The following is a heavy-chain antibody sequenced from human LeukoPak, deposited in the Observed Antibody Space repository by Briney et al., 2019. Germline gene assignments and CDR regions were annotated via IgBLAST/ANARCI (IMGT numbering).Heavy chain of an antibody. CDR1: GFTFSSYA. CDR3: ATENGDPDGWRY. V-gene: IGHV3-30-3*01. CDR2: ISYDGSNK. J-gene: IGHJ4*02. Sequence: GRSLRLSCAASGFTFSSYAMHWVRQAPGKGLEWVAVISYDGSNKYYADSVKGRFTISRDNAKNTLYLQMNSLRAEDTAVYYCATENGDPDGWRYWGQGTLVTVSS. D-gene: IGHD4-17*01.